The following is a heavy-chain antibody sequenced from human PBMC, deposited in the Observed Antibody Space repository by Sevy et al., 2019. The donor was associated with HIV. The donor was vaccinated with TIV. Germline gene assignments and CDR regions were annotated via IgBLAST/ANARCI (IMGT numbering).Heavy chain of an antibody. CDR1: GFTFSKYS. CDR2: VRFDGITQ. CDR3: AEAMYDVDMLTGFDA. J-gene: IGHJ5*02. Sequence: GGSLRLCCAASGFTFSKYSMSWVRQAPGKGLEWVARVRFDGITQTYSSSVKGRFSAYRDNSKNVVYLHMDILTSEYTGQYFCAEAMYDVDMLTGFDAWGQGTLVTVSS. V-gene: IGHV3-30*02. D-gene: IGHD3-9*01.